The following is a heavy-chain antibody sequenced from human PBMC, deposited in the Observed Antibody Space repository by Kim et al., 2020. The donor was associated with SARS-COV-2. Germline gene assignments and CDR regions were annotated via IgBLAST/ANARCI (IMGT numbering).Heavy chain of an antibody. J-gene: IGHJ6*02. V-gene: IGHV3-9*01. D-gene: IGHD2-2*01. CDR3: AKVGRYCSSTSCNYYYYGMDV. CDR2: ISWNSGSI. CDR1: GFTFDDYA. Sequence: GGSLRLSCAASGFTFDDYAMHWVRQAPGKGLEWVSGISWNSGSIGYADSVKGRFTISRDNAKNSLYLQMNSLRAEDTALYYCAKVGRYCSSTSCNYYYYGMDVWGQGTTVTVSS.